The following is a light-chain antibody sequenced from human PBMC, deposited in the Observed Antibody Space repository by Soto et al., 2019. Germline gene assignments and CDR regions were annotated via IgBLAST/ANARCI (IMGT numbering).Light chain of an antibody. CDR3: AAWDDSLSGHYV. V-gene: IGLV1-47*01. J-gene: IGLJ1*01. Sequence: GSNYVYWYQQLPGTAPKLLIYRNNQRPSGVPDRFSGSESGTSASLAISGLRSEDEGDYYCAAWDDSLSGHYVFGTGTKVTVL. CDR2: RNN. CDR1: GSNY.